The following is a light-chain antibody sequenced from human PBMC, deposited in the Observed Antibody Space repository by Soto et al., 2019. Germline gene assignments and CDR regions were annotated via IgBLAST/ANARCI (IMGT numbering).Light chain of an antibody. CDR2: RNN. J-gene: IGLJ2*01. V-gene: IGLV1-47*01. Sequence: QSVLTQTPSASGTPGQRVTISCSGSSSNIGSNYVYWYQQLPGAAPKLLIYRNNQRPSGVPDRFSGSKSGTSASLAISGLRYEDEADYYCAAWDDSLSGVVFGGGTQLTVL. CDR1: SSNIGSNY. CDR3: AAWDDSLSGVV.